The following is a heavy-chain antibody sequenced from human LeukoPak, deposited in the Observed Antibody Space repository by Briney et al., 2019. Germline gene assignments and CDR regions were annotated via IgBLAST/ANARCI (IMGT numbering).Heavy chain of an antibody. CDR3: ARGVSSSWYKSSKYYFDY. D-gene: IGHD6-13*01. Sequence: SETLSLTCTVSGGSISSSSYYWSWIRQPPGKGLEWIGEINHSGSTNYNPSLKSRVTISVDTSKNQFSLKLSSVTAADTAVYYCARGVSSSWYKSSKYYFDYWGQGTLVTVSS. J-gene: IGHJ4*02. CDR2: INHSGST. V-gene: IGHV4-39*07. CDR1: GGSISSSSYY.